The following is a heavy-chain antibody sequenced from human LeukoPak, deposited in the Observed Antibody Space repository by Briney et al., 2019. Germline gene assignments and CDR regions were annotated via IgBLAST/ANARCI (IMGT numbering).Heavy chain of an antibody. D-gene: IGHD6-6*01. CDR3: ARGRIAADFQH. J-gene: IGHJ1*01. V-gene: IGHV4-61*01. CDR2: IYYSGST. CDR1: GGFISSSSYY. Sequence: SETLSLTCTVSGGFISSSSYYWSWIRQPPGRGLEGIGYIYYSGSTNYNPSLKSRATISVDTSKNQFSLKLSSVTAADTAVYYCARGRIAADFQHWGQGTLVTVSS.